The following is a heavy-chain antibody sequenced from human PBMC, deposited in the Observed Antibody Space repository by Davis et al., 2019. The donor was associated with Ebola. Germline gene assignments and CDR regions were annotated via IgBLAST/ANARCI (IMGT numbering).Heavy chain of an antibody. CDR1: GFTFRSYT. CDR3: VKTQFLEWSYGMDV. J-gene: IGHJ6*02. V-gene: IGHV3-64D*06. Sequence: GESLKISCSVSGFTFRSYTMHWVRQAPGKGLEYVSAISSNGYSTYYADSVKGRFTISRDNSKNTLYLQMSSLRAEDTAVYYCVKTQFLEWSYGMDVWGQGTTVNVSS. CDR2: ISSNGYST. D-gene: IGHD3-3*01.